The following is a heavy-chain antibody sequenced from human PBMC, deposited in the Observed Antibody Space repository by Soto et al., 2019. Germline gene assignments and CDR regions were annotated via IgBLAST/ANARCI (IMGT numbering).Heavy chain of an antibody. D-gene: IGHD3-10*01. J-gene: IGHJ6*02. CDR3: ARRLYGSGSSYYYYGMDV. V-gene: IGHV5-10-1*01. CDR1: GYSFTSYW. CDR2: IDPSDSYT. Sequence: GESLKISCKGSGYSFTSYWISWVRQMPGKGLEWMGRIDPSDSYTNYSPYFQGHVTISADKSISTAYLQWSSLKASDTAMYYCARRLYGSGSSYYYYGMDVWGQGTTVTVSS.